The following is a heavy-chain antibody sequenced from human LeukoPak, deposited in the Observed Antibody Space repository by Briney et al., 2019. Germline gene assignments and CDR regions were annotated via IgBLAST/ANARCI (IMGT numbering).Heavy chain of an antibody. Sequence: PSETLSLTCTVSGYSISSGYSWDWIRQPPGKGLEWIGNIYHTGSTYYNPSLKSRVTISVDTSKNQFSLKLSSVTAADTAMYYCARDGGVVISTDAFDIWGQGTMVTVSS. CDR1: GYSISSGYS. CDR2: IYHTGST. J-gene: IGHJ3*02. CDR3: ARDGGVVISTDAFDI. D-gene: IGHD3-3*01. V-gene: IGHV4-38-2*02.